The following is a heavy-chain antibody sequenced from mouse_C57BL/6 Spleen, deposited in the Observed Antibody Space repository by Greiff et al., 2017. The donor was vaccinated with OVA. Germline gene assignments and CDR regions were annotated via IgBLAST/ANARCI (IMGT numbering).Heavy chain of an antibody. CDR3: ARRGYYSKPPLDY. D-gene: IGHD2-5*01. CDR2: INPSTGGT. J-gene: IGHJ2*01. CDR1: GYSFTGYY. V-gene: IGHV1-42*01. Sequence: EVQLQQSGPELVKPGASVKISCKASGYSFTGYYMNWVKQSPEKSLEWIGEINPSTGGTTYNQKFKAKATLTVDKSSSTAYMQLKSLTSEDAAVYYCARRGYYSKPPLDYWGQGTTLTVSS.